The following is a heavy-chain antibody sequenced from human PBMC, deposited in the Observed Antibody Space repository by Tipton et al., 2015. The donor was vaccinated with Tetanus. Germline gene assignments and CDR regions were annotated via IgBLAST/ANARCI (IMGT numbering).Heavy chain of an antibody. CDR2: IKQDGSEK. V-gene: IGHV3-7*05. J-gene: IGHJ4*02. Sequence: SLRLSCAASGFTFSSYWMSWVRQAPGKGLEWVANIKQDGSEKYYVDSVKGRFTISRDNAKNSLYLQTNSLRAEDTAVYYCAREVLEQWLVGSYYFDYWGQGTLVTVSS. CDR1: GFTFSSYW. D-gene: IGHD6-19*01. CDR3: AREVLEQWLVGSYYFDY.